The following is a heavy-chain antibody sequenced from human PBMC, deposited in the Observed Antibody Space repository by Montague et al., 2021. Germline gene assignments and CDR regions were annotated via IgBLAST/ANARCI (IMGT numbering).Heavy chain of an antibody. Sequence: SETLSLTCTVSRSLINSDYYCGWIRQPPAKGLEWMGSVSHCGRTYYNPSLKSRVTISVDTSNNHFSLKLSSVTAADTAMYYCSRERDRYYYMDIWGKGTTITVSS. CDR2: VSHCGRT. V-gene: IGHV4-38-2*02. CDR1: RSLINSDYY. CDR3: SRERDRYYYMDI. J-gene: IGHJ6*03.